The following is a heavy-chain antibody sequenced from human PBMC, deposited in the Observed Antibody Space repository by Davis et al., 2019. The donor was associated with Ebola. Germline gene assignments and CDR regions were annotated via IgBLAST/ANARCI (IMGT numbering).Heavy chain of an antibody. D-gene: IGHD2-2*01. CDR1: GFTFSSYA. Sequence: GGSLRLSCAASGFTFSSYAMSWVRQAPGKGLEWVSDISGSGGSTYYADSVKGRFTISRDNSKNTLYLQMNSLRAEDTAVYYCAKTRLEDIVVVPAAGDAFDIWGQGTMVTVSS. J-gene: IGHJ3*02. CDR3: AKTRLEDIVVVPAAGDAFDI. V-gene: IGHV3-23*01. CDR2: ISGSGGST.